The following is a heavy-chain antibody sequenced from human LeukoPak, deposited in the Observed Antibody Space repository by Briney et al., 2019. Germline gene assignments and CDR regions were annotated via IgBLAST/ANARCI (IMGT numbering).Heavy chain of an antibody. V-gene: IGHV4-34*01. CDR2: INHSGST. CDR1: GGSFSGYY. J-gene: IGHJ4*02. Sequence: PSGTLSLTCAVYGGSFSGYYWSWIRQPPGKGLEWIGEINHSGSTNYNPSLKSRVTISVDTSKNQFSLKLSSVTAADTAVYYRARGSRITMVRGVITFDYWGQGTLVTVSS. CDR3: ARGSRITMVRGVITFDY. D-gene: IGHD3-10*01.